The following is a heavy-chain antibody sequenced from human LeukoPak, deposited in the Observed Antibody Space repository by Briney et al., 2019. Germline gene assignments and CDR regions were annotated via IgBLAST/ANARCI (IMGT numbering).Heavy chain of an antibody. Sequence: GGSLRLSCAAFGFTFSNYAMNWVRQAPGKGLEWVANIKNDGTVKNYVDSVKGRFTISRDNAKNSLYLQMNSLRAEDTGVYYCAKDSYSKGDYWGQGVLVTVSS. V-gene: IGHV3-7*01. D-gene: IGHD5-18*01. CDR2: IKNDGTVK. J-gene: IGHJ4*02. CDR1: GFTFSNYA. CDR3: AKDSYSKGDY.